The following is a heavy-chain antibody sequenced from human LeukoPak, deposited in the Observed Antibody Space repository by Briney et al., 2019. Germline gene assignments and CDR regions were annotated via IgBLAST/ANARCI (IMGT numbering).Heavy chain of an antibody. J-gene: IGHJ4*02. V-gene: IGHV3-21*01. CDR1: GFTFSSYS. CDR2: ISSSSSYI. D-gene: IGHD1-7*01. CDR3: ARDLNWNYALDY. Sequence: GGSLRLSCAASGFTFSSYSMNWVRQAPGKGLEWVSSISSSSSYIYYADSVKGRFTISRDNAKNSLYLQMNSLRAEDTAVYYCARDLNWNYALDYWGQGTLVTVSS.